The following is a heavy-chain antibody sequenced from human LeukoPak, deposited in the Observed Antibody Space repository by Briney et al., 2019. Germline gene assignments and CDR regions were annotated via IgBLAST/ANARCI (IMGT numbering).Heavy chain of an antibody. J-gene: IGHJ3*02. CDR3: ARVDGSYGDAFDI. V-gene: IGHV4-59*01. CDR2: IYYSGST. D-gene: IGHD1-26*01. CDR1: GGSISSYY. Sequence: PSQTLSLTCTVSGGSISSYYWSWIRQPPGKGLEWIGYIYYSGSTNYNPSLKSRVTISVDTSKNQFSLKLSSVTAADTAVYYCARVDGSYGDAFDIWGQGTMVTVSS.